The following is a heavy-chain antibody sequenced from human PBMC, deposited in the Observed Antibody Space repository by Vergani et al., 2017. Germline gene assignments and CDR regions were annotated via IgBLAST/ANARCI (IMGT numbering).Heavy chain of an antibody. CDR3: AKQYFVSGNYLFDY. V-gene: IGHV3-23*01. CDR2: ISGSGVSA. J-gene: IGHJ4*02. D-gene: IGHD3-10*01. Sequence: EVQLLESGGGLVQPGGSLRLTCAASEFTFSNYAMNWVRQAPGKGLEWVSGISGSGVSAYYTDSVKGLFTISRDNSKNMLFLQMNNLRTEDTAIYYCAKQYFVSGNYLFDYWVQGTLVTVSS. CDR1: EFTFSNYA.